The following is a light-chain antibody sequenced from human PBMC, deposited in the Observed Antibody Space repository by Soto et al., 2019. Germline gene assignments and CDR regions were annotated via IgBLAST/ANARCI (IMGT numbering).Light chain of an antibody. Sequence: EIVLTQSPGTLSLSPGERATLSCRASQSVRSNYLAWYRQTPGQAPRLLIYGASNRATGIPDRFSGSGSGTDFTLIISRLEPEDFALYYCQQYGSSPWTFGQGTKVAIK. V-gene: IGKV3-20*01. CDR2: GAS. J-gene: IGKJ1*01. CDR1: QSVRSNY. CDR3: QQYGSSPWT.